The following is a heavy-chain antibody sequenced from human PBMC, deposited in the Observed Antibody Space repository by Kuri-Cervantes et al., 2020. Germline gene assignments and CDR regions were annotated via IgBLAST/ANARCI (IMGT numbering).Heavy chain of an antibody. J-gene: IGHJ4*02. Sequence: SVKVSCKASGGTFSSYAISWVRQAPGQGLEWMGGIIPIFGTANYAQKFQGRATITADESTSTAYMELSSLRSEDTAVYYCARDPAPFYDGSGSYFDYWGQGTLVTVSS. CDR3: ARDPAPFYDGSGSYFDY. D-gene: IGHD3-10*01. CDR1: GGTFSSYA. CDR2: IIPIFGTA. V-gene: IGHV1-69*13.